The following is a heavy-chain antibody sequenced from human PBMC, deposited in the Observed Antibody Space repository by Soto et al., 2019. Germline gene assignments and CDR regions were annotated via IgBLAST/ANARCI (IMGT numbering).Heavy chain of an antibody. J-gene: IGHJ4*02. CDR2: IYYSGST. CDR1: GGSISSSSYY. D-gene: IGHD6-13*01. Sequence: SETLSLTCTVSGGSISSSSYYWGWIRQPPGKGLEWIGSIYYSGSTYYNPSLKSRVTISVDTSKNQFSLKLSSVTAADTAVYYCARSKAAGSRANFDYWGQGTLVTVSS. CDR3: ARSKAAGSRANFDY. V-gene: IGHV4-39*07.